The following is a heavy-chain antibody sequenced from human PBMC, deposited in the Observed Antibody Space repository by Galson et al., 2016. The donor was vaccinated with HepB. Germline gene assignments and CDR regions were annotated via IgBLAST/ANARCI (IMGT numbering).Heavy chain of an antibody. CDR2: ISPSGST. D-gene: IGHD4/OR15-4a*01. V-gene: IGHV4-4*07. Sequence: ETLSLTCTVSGDSISSYFWSWIRQPAGKRLEWIGRISPSGSTDSNPSLQSRVTMSLDTSKKRLSLKMTSVTAADTAMYFCARDLKAVPGAEEYDAFDIWGQGTLVTVSS. CDR1: GDSISSYF. J-gene: IGHJ3*02. CDR3: ARDLKAVPGAEEYDAFDI.